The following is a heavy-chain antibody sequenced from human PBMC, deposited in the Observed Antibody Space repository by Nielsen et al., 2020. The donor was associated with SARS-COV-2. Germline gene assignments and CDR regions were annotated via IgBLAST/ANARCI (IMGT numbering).Heavy chain of an antibody. J-gene: IGHJ5*02. CDR1: GFSFTNYW. D-gene: IGHD1-14*01. CDR3: ARQPRSIISNWFDP. CDR2: IDPTDSHT. Sequence: EESLKISCQASGFSFTNYWISWVRQMPGKGLEWMGNIDPTDSHTNYSPSFQGHVTISADKSITTAYLQWSSLEASGSAMYYCARQPRSIISNWFDPWGQGTLVTVST. V-gene: IGHV5-10-1*01.